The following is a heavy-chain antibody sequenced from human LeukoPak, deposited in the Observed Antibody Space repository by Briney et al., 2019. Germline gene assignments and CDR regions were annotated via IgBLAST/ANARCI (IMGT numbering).Heavy chain of an antibody. V-gene: IGHV1-18*01. J-gene: IGHJ5*02. CDR1: GYTFTSYG. Sequence: ASVKVSCKASGYTFTSYGISWVRQAPGQGLEWMGWISAYNGNTNYAQKLQGRVTMTTDTSTSTAYMELRSLRSDDTAVYYCARDAGYWGSGSYYPLCRFDPWGQGTLVTVSS. CDR2: ISAYNGNT. D-gene: IGHD3-10*01. CDR3: ARDAGYWGSGSYYPLCRFDP.